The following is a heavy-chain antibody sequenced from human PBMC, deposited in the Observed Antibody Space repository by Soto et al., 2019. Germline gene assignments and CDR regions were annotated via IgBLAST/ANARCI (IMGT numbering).Heavy chain of an antibody. CDR1: GYSICSSSDY. V-gene: IGHV4-39*01. CDR3: ATPRSWEGFDY. J-gene: IGHJ4*02. CDR2: IYYSGST. D-gene: IGHD1-26*01. Sequence: SETLSLTCTVSGYSICSSSDYWGWIRQPPGKGLEWIGSIYYSGSTYYNPSLKSRVTISVDTSKNQFSLKLSSVTAADTAVYYCATPRSWEGFDYWGQGTLVTVSS.